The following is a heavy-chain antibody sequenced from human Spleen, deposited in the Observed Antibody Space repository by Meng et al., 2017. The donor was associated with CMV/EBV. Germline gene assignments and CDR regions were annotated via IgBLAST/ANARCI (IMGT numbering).Heavy chain of an antibody. CDR3: ARDGGIVVRYYYYGMDV. J-gene: IGHJ6*02. V-gene: IGHV1-69*05. CDR1: GGTFSSYA. Sequence: SVKVSCKASGGTFSSYAIGWVRQAPGQGLEWMGGIIPIFGTANYAQKFQGRVTITTDESTSTAYMELSSLRSEDTAVYYCARDGGIVVRYYYYGMDVWGQGTTVTVSS. CDR2: IIPIFGTA. D-gene: IGHD3-22*01.